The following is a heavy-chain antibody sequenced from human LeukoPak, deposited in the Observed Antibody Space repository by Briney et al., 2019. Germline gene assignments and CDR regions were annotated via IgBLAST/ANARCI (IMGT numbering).Heavy chain of an antibody. CDR3: ARESYYYDSSGLYWYFDL. CDR1: GFTFSDHY. D-gene: IGHD3-22*01. V-gene: IGHV3-72*01. Sequence: GGSLRLSCAASGFTFSDHYMDWVRQAPGKGLEWVGRTRNKANSYTTEYAASVKGRFTISRDDSKNSLYLQMNSLKTEDTAVYYCARESYYYDSSGLYWYFDLWGRGTLVTVSS. J-gene: IGHJ2*01. CDR2: TRNKANSYTT.